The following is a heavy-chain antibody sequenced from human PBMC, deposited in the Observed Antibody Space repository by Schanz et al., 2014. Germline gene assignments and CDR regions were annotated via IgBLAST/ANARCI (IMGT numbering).Heavy chain of an antibody. Sequence: EVQLLESGGGLVQPGGSLSLSCAPSGFTFSSYAMSWVRQAPGKGLEWVSDISGSGGSTYYADSVKGRFTISRDNSKNTLYLQMNSLRAEDTAVYYCAKGRFGELSAFDIWGQGTMVTVSS. D-gene: IGHD3-10*01. CDR3: AKGRFGELSAFDI. V-gene: IGHV3-23*01. CDR2: ISGSGGST. J-gene: IGHJ3*02. CDR1: GFTFSSYA.